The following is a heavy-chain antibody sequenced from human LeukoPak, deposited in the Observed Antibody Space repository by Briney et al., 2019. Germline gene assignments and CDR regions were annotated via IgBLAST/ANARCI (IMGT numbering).Heavy chain of an antibody. CDR2: ISTSGTT. Sequence: SETLSLTCNVSGGSISSYYWSWIRQPAGKGLEWIGRISTSGTTNYNPSLKSRVTMSLGTSMNQFSLMLNSVTAADTAVYFCAREDHGSGSLRPFDYWGQGTLVTVSS. V-gene: IGHV4-4*07. J-gene: IGHJ4*02. CDR1: GGSISSYY. CDR3: AREDHGSGSLRPFDY. D-gene: IGHD3-10*01.